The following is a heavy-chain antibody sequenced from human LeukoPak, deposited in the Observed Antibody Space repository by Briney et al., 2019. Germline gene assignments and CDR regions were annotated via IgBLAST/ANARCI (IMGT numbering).Heavy chain of an antibody. CDR3: ARDPYGDYGDCFDS. D-gene: IGHD4-17*01. J-gene: IGHJ4*02. Sequence: PGGSLRLSCAASGFTFSSYNMNWVRQAPGKGLEWVSSISSSSDYIYYADSVKGRFTISRDNAKNSLYLQMKSLRAEDTAVYYCARDPYGDYGDCFDSWGQGTLVIVSS. CDR2: ISSSSDYI. CDR1: GFTFSSYN. V-gene: IGHV3-21*01.